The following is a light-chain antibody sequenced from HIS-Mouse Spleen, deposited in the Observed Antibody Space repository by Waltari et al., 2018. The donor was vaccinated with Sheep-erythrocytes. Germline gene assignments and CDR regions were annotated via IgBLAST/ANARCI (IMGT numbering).Light chain of an antibody. Sequence: IVMTQSPLSLPVTPGEPASISCRSSQSLLHSNGYNYLDWYLQKPGQSPQLLIYLGSNRASGVPDRFSGSGSGTDFTLKISRVEAEDVGVYYCMQALQTPWTFGQGTKVGIK. CDR3: MQALQTPWT. CDR1: QSLLHSNGYNY. V-gene: IGKV2-28*01. J-gene: IGKJ1*01. CDR2: LGS.